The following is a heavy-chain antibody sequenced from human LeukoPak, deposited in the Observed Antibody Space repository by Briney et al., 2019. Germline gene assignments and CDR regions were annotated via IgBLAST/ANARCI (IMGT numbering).Heavy chain of an antibody. V-gene: IGHV4-30-2*01. D-gene: IGHD6-19*01. CDR3: ARGGTTVAGTFWFDP. Sequence: SETLSLTCAVSGGSISSGGYSWSWIRQPPGKGLEWIGYIYHSGSTYYNPSLKSRVTISVDKSKSQFSLELSSVTAADTAVYYCARGGTTVAGTFWFDPWGQGTLVTVSS. CDR1: GGSISSGGYS. CDR2: IYHSGST. J-gene: IGHJ5*02.